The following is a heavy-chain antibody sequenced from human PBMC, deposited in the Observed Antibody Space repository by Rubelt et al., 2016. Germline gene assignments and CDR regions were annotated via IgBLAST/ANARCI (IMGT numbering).Heavy chain of an antibody. CDR2: ISASGTST. Sequence: EVQLLESGGGLVQPGGSLSLSCAASGFTFSSYAMSWVRQAPGKGLEWVSTISASGTSTYYADSVKGRFTIPRDHSKNTLFLQMKSLRVEDTAVYYCAKAPYSSSWYYFAFWGQGTLVTISS. CDR1: GFTFSSYA. V-gene: IGHV3-23*01. D-gene: IGHD6-13*01. J-gene: IGHJ4*02. CDR3: AKAPYSSSWYYFAF.